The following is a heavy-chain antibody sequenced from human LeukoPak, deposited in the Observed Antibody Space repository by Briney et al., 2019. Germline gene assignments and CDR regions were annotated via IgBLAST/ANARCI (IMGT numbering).Heavy chain of an antibody. CDR2: IYWDDDK. CDR1: GCSLSTSGVG. D-gene: IGHD1-14*01. J-gene: IGHJ4*02. V-gene: IGHV2-5*02. Sequence: SGPMLVKPTQTLTLTCTFSGCSLSTSGVGVGWIRQPPGKALEWLALIYWDDDKRYSPSLKSRLTITKDTSKNQVVLTMTNMDPVDTATYYCAHTRRAEYYFDYWGQGTLVTVSS. CDR3: AHTRRAEYYFDY.